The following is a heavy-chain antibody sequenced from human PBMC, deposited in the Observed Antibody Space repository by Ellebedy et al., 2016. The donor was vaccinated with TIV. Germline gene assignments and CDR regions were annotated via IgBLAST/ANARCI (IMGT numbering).Heavy chain of an antibody. D-gene: IGHD3-10*01. CDR2: ISYDGSNK. CDR1: GFTFSSYG. J-gene: IGHJ4*02. CDR3: AKGVYGSGSSISDY. Sequence: GESLKISCAASGFTFSSYGMHWVRQAPGKGLEWVAVISYDGSNKYYADSVKGRFTISRDNSKNTLYLQMNSLRAEDTAVYYCAKGVYGSGSSISDYWGQGTLVTVSS. V-gene: IGHV3-30*18.